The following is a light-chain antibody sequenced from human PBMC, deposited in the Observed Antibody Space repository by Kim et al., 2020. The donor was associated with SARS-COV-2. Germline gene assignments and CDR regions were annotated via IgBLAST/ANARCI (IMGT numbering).Light chain of an antibody. CDR2: NTS. CDR1: TGAVTGGHY. CDR3: MLSYSSGRHGI. V-gene: IGLV7-46*01. Sequence: GTGTPTCGSSTGAVTGGHYPYWSQQKPGQAPRTLIHNTSDQHSWTPDRFSGSLPGDKAALTLSGAQPEDEADYYCMLSYSSGRHGIFGGGTQLTVL. J-gene: IGLJ2*01.